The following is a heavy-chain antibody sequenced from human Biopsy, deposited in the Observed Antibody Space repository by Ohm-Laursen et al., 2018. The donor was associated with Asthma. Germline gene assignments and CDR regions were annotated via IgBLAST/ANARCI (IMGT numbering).Heavy chain of an antibody. CDR1: GGTFNAHV. V-gene: IGHV1-69*13. J-gene: IGHJ4*02. Sequence: SVKVSCNSLGGTFNAHVIGWVRQAPGQGLEWMGGINSVFGTTTYPQKFQDRVTITADDSTSTVYMELSSLRSEDTAVYYCARKAGSCISRTCYSLDFWGQGTLVTVSS. CDR2: INSVFGTT. D-gene: IGHD2-2*01. CDR3: ARKAGSCISRTCYSLDF.